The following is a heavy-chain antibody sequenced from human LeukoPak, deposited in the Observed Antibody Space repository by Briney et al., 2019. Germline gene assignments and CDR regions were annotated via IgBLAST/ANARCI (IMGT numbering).Heavy chain of an antibody. Sequence: GGSLRLSCAASGFTFSSYWMSWVRQAPGKGLEWVANIKQDGSEKYYVDSVKGRFTISRDNAKNSLYLQMNSLRAEDTAVYYCARGPLVGATNGPPNWFDPWGQGTLVTVSS. CDR3: ARGPLVGATNGPPNWFDP. J-gene: IGHJ5*02. D-gene: IGHD1-26*01. CDR1: GFTFSSYW. V-gene: IGHV3-7*01. CDR2: IKQDGSEK.